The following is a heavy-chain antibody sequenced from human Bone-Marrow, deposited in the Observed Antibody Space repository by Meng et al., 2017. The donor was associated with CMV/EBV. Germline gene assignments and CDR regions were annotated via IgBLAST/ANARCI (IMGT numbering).Heavy chain of an antibody. D-gene: IGHD6-6*01. J-gene: IGHJ5*02. CDR2: IYYSGST. CDR1: GGSISSGDYY. V-gene: IGHV4-30-4*08. CDR3: ARGHAYSSSPLWFDP. Sequence: SETLSLTCTVSGGSISSGDYYWSWIRQPPGKGLEWIGYIYYSGSTYYNPSLKSRVTISVDTSKNQFPLKLSSVTAADSAVYYCARGHAYSSSPLWFDPWGQGNLVTVSS.